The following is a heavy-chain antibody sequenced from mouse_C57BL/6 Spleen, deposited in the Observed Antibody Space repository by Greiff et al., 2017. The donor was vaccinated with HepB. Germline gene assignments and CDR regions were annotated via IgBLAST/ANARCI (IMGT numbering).Heavy chain of an antibody. V-gene: IGHV1-80*01. CDR3: AIYGNYEDWYFDV. Sequence: QVQLKQSGAELVKPGASVKISCKASGYAFSSYWMNWVKQRPGKGLEWIGQIYPGDGDTNYNGKFKGKATLTADKSSSTAYMQLSSLTSEDSAVYFCAIYGNYEDWYFDVWGTGTTVTVSS. CDR2: IYPGDGDT. D-gene: IGHD2-1*01. CDR1: GYAFSSYW. J-gene: IGHJ1*03.